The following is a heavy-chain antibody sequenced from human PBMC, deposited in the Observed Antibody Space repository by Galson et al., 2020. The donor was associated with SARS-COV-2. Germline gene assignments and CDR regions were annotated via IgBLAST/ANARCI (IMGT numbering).Heavy chain of an antibody. D-gene: IGHD2-2*02. Sequence: GGSLRLSCAASGFTFSDYYMSWIRQAPGKGLEWVSYISSSSSYTNYADSVKGRFTISRDNAKNSLYLQMNSLRAEDTAVYYCARDEVPAAIKSKNYYYGMDVWGQGTTVTVSS. CDR3: ARDEVPAAIKSKNYYYGMDV. V-gene: IGHV3-11*06. CDR1: GFTFSDYY. CDR2: ISSSSSYT. J-gene: IGHJ6*02.